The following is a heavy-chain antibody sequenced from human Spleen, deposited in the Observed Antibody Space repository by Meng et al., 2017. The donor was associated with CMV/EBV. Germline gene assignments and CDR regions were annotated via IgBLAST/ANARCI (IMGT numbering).Heavy chain of an antibody. CDR3: ARVGNSGYYYTFSYYYFDL. CDR2: IYSGGRT. J-gene: IGHJ4*02. CDR1: GFTVNTNY. V-gene: IGHV3-53*01. Sequence: GESLKISCAASGFTVNTNYMSWVRQAPGKGLEWVSGIYSGGRTYYADSVKGRFTISRDNSENTLSLQMNSLRPEDTALYYCARVGNSGYYYTFSYYYFDLWGQGALVTVSS. D-gene: IGHD1-26*01.